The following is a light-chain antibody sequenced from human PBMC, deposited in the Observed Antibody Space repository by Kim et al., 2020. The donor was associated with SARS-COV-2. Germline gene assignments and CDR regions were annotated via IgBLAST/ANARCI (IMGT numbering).Light chain of an antibody. J-gene: IGKJ4*01. CDR3: QQRKT. Sequence: ATLSLAPGERAPLSCRASQSVSSSLAWYQQKPGQAPRLLIYDASNRATGIPARFSGSGSGTDFTLTISSLEPEDFAVYYCQQRKTFGGGTKVDIK. V-gene: IGKV3-11*01. CDR1: QSVSSS. CDR2: DAS.